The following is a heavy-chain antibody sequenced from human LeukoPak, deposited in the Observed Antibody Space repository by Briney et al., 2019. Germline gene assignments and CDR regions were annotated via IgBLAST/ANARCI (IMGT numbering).Heavy chain of an antibody. CDR1: GYTFTSYG. D-gene: IGHD3-9*01. Sequence: GASVTVSCKASGYTFTSYGISWVRQAPGQGLEWMGWISAYNGNTNYAQKLQGRVTMTTDTSTSTAYVELRSLRCDDTAVYYCPASFDWSTPDYWGQGTLVSVSS. J-gene: IGHJ4*02. CDR2: ISAYNGNT. CDR3: PASFDWSTPDY. V-gene: IGHV1-18*04.